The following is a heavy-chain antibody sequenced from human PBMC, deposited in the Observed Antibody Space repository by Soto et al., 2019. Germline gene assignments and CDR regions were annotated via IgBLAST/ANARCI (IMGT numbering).Heavy chain of an antibody. CDR1: GYTFTSYG. Sequence: ASVKVSCKASGYTFTSYGISWVRQAPGQVLEWMGWISAYNGNTNYAQKLQGRVTMTTDTSTSTAYMELRSLRSDDTAVYYCARVGGDYYDTSGYSNKDWFDPWGQGTLVTVSS. CDR3: ARVGGDYYDTSGYSNKDWFDP. J-gene: IGHJ5*02. V-gene: IGHV1-18*01. D-gene: IGHD3-22*01. CDR2: ISAYNGNT.